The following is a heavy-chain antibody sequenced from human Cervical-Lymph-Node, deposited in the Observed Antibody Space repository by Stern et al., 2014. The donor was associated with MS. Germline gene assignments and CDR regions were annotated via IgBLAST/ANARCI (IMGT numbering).Heavy chain of an antibody. CDR3: ASPVTLTVGAMDV. V-gene: IGHV1-69*01. D-gene: IGHD4-17*01. J-gene: IGHJ6*02. CDR2: IIPTFGTA. Sequence: QVQLVQSGAEVKKPGSSVKLSCKASGGTFSSYPIIWLRQAPGQGLEWMGGIIPTFGTANYAQKFQGRVTITADGSSSTAYMELSSLRSEDTAVYYCASPVTLTVGAMDVWGQGTTVTVSS. CDR1: GGTFSSYP.